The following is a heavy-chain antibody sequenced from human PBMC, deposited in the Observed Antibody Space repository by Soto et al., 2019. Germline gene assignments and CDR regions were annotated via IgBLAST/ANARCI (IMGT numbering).Heavy chain of an antibody. CDR1: GFTFSSYG. V-gene: IGHV3-33*01. D-gene: IGHD2-15*01. J-gene: IGHJ6*02. CDR2: IWYDGSNK. CDR3: ARVEYCSGGSCYYYYGMDV. Sequence: QVQLVESGGGVVQPGRSPRLSCAASGFTFSSYGMHWVRQAPGKGLEWVAVIWYDGSNKYYADSVKGRFTISRDNSKNTLYLQMNSLRAEDTAVYYCARVEYCSGGSCYYYYGMDVWGQGTTVTVSS.